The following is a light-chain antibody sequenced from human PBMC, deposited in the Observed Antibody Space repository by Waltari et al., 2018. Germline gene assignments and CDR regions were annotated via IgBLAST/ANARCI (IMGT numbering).Light chain of an antibody. CDR2: FNSDGSL. Sequence: QLVLTQSPSASASLGASVNLTCTLSSGHSTYPIAWHPQQPQRGPLYLMNFNSDGSLKRGDGIPNRFSGSSSGAERSLTISNVQSEDEAVYYCQTWGTGFWVFGGGTKLTVL. CDR1: SGHSTYP. J-gene: IGLJ3*02. V-gene: IGLV4-69*01. CDR3: QTWGTGFWV.